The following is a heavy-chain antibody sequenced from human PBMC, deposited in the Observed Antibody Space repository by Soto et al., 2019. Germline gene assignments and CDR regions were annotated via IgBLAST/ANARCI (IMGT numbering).Heavy chain of an antibody. J-gene: IGHJ5*02. Sequence: SETLSLTCTVSGGSISSSSYYWGWIRQPPGKGLEWIGSIYYSGSTYYNPSLKSRVTISVDTSKNQFSLKLSSVTAADTAVYYCARVVVVVAAKHNWFDPWGQGTLVTVSS. CDR1: GGSISSSSYY. CDR2: IYYSGST. CDR3: ARVVVVVAAKHNWFDP. V-gene: IGHV4-39*01. D-gene: IGHD2-15*01.